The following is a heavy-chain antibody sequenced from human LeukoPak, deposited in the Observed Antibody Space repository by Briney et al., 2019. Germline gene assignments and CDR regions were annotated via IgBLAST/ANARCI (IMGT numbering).Heavy chain of an antibody. CDR3: ARGLETTGWYKAFDI. Sequence: GGSLRLSCAASGFTFSTYSMHWVRQAPGKGLEWVSYISRSGSSTIYYADSVKGRFTISRDNARNSLYLQMFSLRVEDTAVYYCARGLETTGWYKAFDIWGQGTMVTVSS. D-gene: IGHD6-19*01. V-gene: IGHV3-48*01. J-gene: IGHJ3*02. CDR2: ISRSGSSTI. CDR1: GFTFSTYS.